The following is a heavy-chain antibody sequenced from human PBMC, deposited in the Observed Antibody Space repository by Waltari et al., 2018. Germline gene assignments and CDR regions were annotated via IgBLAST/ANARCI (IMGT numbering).Heavy chain of an antibody. CDR3: ARDPGVASNLAPSWVFDY. CDR1: GGTFSSYA. CDR2: IIPILGIA. V-gene: IGHV1-69*10. Sequence: QVQLVQSGAEVKKPGSSVKVSCKASGGTFSSYAISWVRQAPGQGLEWMGGIIPILGIANYAQKFQGRVTITADKSTSTAYMELSSLRSEDTAVYYCARDPGVASNLAPSWVFDYWGQGTLVTVSS. J-gene: IGHJ4*02. D-gene: IGHD5-12*01.